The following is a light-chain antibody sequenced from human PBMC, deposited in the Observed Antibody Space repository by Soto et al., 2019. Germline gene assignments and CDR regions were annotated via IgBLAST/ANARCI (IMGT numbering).Light chain of an antibody. CDR2: DVS. CDR3: SSYTSSSTYV. Sequence: QSVLTQPASVSGSPGQSIAISCTGTSSDVGGYNYVSWYQQHPGKAPKLMVYDVSNRPSGVSNRFSGSKSGNTASLTISGHQAEDEAYYYCSSYTSSSTYVFGTGTKLTVL. V-gene: IGLV2-14*01. CDR1: SSDVGGYNY. J-gene: IGLJ1*01.